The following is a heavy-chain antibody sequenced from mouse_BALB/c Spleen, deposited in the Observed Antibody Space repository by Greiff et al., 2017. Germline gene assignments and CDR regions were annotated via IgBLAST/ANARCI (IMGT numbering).Heavy chain of an antibody. J-gene: IGHJ4*01. CDR2: INPSTGYT. CDR3: ARYDVDYAMDY. V-gene: IGHV1-7*01. D-gene: IGHD2-14*01. CDR1: GYTFTSYW. Sequence: VQLHQSGAELAKPGASVKMSCKASGYTFTSYWMHWVKQRPGQGLEWIGYINPSTGYTEYNQKFKDKATLTADKSSSTAYMQLSSLTSEDSAVYYCARYDVDYAMDYWGQGTSVTVSS.